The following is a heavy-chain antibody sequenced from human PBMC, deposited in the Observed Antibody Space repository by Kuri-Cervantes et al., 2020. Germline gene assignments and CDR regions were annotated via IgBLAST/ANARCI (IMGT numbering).Heavy chain of an antibody. Sequence: LSLTCAASGFTFSSYGMHWVRQAPGKGLEWVAVIWYDGSNKYYADSVKGRFTISRDNSKNTLYLQMNSLRAEDTAVYYCARIPVSGSYYAGGYFDYWGQGTLVTVSS. D-gene: IGHD1-26*01. CDR2: IWYDGSNK. J-gene: IGHJ4*02. CDR1: GFTFSSYG. V-gene: IGHV3-33*01. CDR3: ARIPVSGSYYAGGYFDY.